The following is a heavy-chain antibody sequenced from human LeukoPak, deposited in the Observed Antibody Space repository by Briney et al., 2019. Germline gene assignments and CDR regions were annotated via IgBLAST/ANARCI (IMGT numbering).Heavy chain of an antibody. Sequence: PSETLSLTCAVYGGSFSGYYWSWIRQPPGKGLEWIGEINHSGSTNYNPSLKSRVTISVDTSKNQFSLKLSSVTAADTAVYYCARGLPRGYSYGCYFDYWGQGTLVTVSS. V-gene: IGHV4-34*01. CDR2: INHSGST. J-gene: IGHJ4*02. CDR3: ARGLPRGYSYGCYFDY. D-gene: IGHD5-18*01. CDR1: GGSFSGYY.